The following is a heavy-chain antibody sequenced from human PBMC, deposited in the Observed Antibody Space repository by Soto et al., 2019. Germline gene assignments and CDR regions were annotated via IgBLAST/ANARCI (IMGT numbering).Heavy chain of an antibody. D-gene: IGHD6-6*01. CDR1: GFTFSSYG. Sequence: QVQLVESGGGVVQPGRSLRLSCAASGFTFSSYGMHWVRQAPGKGLEWVAVISYDGSNKYYADSVKGRFTISRDNSKNTLYLQMNSLRAEDTAVYYCAKDPGMLAAYNSDFDYWGQGTLVTVSS. CDR2: ISYDGSNK. V-gene: IGHV3-30*18. J-gene: IGHJ4*02. CDR3: AKDPGMLAAYNSDFDY.